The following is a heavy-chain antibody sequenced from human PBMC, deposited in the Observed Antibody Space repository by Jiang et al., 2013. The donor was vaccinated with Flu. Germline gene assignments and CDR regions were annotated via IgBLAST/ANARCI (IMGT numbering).Heavy chain of an antibody. CDR3: ARLYCSSSAELYYFDY. CDR1: GGSISNYY. Sequence: GPGLVKPSETLSLTCTVSGGSISNYYWSWIRQPPGKGLEWIGYVFYSGSTSYNPSLKSRVTISLNTSKNQFSLRLTSVTAADTAVYYCARLYCSSSAELYYFDYWAREPWSPSPQ. J-gene: IGHJ4*02. V-gene: IGHV4-59*01. CDR2: VFYSGST. D-gene: IGHD6-6*01.